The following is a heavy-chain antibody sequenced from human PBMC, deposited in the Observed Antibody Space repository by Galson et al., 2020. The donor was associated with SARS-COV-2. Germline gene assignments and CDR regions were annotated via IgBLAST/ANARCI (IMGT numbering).Heavy chain of an antibody. D-gene: IGHD3-3*01. Sequence: NSGGSLRLSCAASGFTFSSYSMNWVRQAPGKGLEWVSSISSSSSYIYYADSVKGRFTISRDNAKNSLYLQMNSLRAEDTAVYYCARSAKGVTVFGVFITAWYVDLGGRGTLVTVSS. J-gene: IGHJ2*01. CDR2: ISSSSSYI. CDR1: GFTFSSYS. CDR3: ARSAKGVTVFGVFITAWYVDL. V-gene: IGHV3-21*01.